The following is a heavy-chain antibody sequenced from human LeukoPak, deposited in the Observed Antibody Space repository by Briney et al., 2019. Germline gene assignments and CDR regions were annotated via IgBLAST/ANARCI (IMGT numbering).Heavy chain of an antibody. Sequence: GSLRLSCAASGFTFSSYGMHWVRQTPGKGLEWVAFIRYDGTNKYYADSVKGRFTISRDNSKNTLYLQMNSLRAEDTAVYYCAKKYSSSRYYFDYWGQGTLVTVSS. CDR2: IRYDGTNK. CDR3: AKKYSSSRYYFDY. J-gene: IGHJ4*02. V-gene: IGHV3-30*02. CDR1: GFTFSSYG. D-gene: IGHD6-6*01.